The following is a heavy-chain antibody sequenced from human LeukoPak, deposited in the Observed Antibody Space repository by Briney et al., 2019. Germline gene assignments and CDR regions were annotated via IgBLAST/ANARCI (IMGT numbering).Heavy chain of an antibody. J-gene: IGHJ6*03. D-gene: IGHD6-13*01. CDR3: ARDGQQLAVYYYYYMDV. Sequence: SETLSLTCTVSGYSISSGYYWGWIRQPPGKGLEWIGSIYHSGSTYYNPSLKSRVTISVDTSKNQFSLKLSSVTAADTAVYYCARDGQQLAVYYYYYMDVWGKGTTVTVSS. CDR2: IYHSGST. V-gene: IGHV4-38-2*02. CDR1: GYSISSGYY.